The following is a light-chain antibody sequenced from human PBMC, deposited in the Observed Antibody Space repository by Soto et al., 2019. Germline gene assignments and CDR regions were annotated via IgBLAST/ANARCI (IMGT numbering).Light chain of an antibody. J-gene: IGKJ1*01. Sequence: DIVMTQSPDSLAVSLGERATINCKSSQSVLYSSNNKNYLAWYQQKPGQPPKLLIYWASTRESGVPDRFSGSGSGTDFTLTISSLQAEDVAVYYCQQYYSTPRWTFGQGTRWKSN. V-gene: IGKV4-1*01. CDR3: QQYYSTPRWT. CDR2: WAS. CDR1: QSVLYSSNNKNY.